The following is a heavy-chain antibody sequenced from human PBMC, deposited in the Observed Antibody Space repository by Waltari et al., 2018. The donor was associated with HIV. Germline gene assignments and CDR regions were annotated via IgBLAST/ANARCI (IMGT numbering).Heavy chain of an antibody. Sequence: EVHLLESGGGLVQPGGSLRLSCAASGFTFSIYAMSWVRQAPGKGLELVSFISGSGGSTYYADSVKGRFTISRDNSKNTLYLQMNSLRAEDTAVYYCAKDNRDPLGTLWYWGQGTLVTVSS. V-gene: IGHV3-23*01. D-gene: IGHD2-21*01. CDR3: AKDNRDPLGTLWY. CDR1: GFTFSIYA. CDR2: ISGSGGST. J-gene: IGHJ4*02.